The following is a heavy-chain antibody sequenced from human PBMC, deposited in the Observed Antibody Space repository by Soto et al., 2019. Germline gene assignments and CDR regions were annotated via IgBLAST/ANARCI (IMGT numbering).Heavy chain of an antibody. D-gene: IGHD3-3*01. J-gene: IGHJ4*02. CDR2: IYWDDDK. CDR1: GFSLTTSGVG. Sequence: QITLNESGPTQVKPRQTLTLTCTFSGFSLTTSGVGVGWIRQPPGKAPEWLALIYWDDDKRYSPSLKSRLTITKDASKNRVVLTLADLDTADTATYYCAHRVLRTVFGLVTTTASYFDFWGQGTPVAVSS. CDR3: AHRVLRTVFGLVTTTASYFDF. V-gene: IGHV2-5*02.